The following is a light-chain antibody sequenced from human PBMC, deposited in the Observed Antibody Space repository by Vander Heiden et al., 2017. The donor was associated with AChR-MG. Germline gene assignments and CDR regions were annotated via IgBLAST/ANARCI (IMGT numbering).Light chain of an antibody. CDR1: SSDVGGYNY. V-gene: IGLV2-14*01. Sequence: QSALTQPASVSGSPGQSLTISCTGTSSDVGGYNYVSWYQQHPGKAPKLMIYYVSKRPSGVSNRFSGSKSGNTASLTISGLQAEDEADYYCSSYTSSSTPHYVFGTGTKVTVL. CDR3: SSYTSSSTPHYV. CDR2: YVS. J-gene: IGLJ1*01.